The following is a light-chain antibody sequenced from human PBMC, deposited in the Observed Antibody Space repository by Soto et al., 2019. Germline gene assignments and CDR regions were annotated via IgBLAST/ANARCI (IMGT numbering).Light chain of an antibody. CDR2: DNN. CDR3: GTWDSSLSGGWV. Sequence: QSVLTQPPSVSAAPGQKVIISCSGSSSNIGNNYVSWYQQLPGTAPKLLIYDNNKRPSGIPDRFSGSTSGTSATLGITGLQTGDEAYYYCGTWDSSLSGGWVFGGGTRVTVL. V-gene: IGLV1-51*01. J-gene: IGLJ3*02. CDR1: SSNIGNNY.